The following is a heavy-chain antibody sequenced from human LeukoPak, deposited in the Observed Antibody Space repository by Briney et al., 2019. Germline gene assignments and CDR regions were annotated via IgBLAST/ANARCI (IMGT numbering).Heavy chain of an antibody. D-gene: IGHD2-15*01. CDR3: AGFFGYCSGGSCYRSYYYGMDV. J-gene: IGHJ6*02. CDR1: GGSVSSGSYY. V-gene: IGHV4-61*01. Sequence: PSETLSLTCTVSGGSVSSGSYYWSWIRQPPGKGLEWIGYIYYSGSTNYNPSLKSRVTISVDTSKNQFSLKLSSVTAADTAVYYCAGFFGYCSGGSCYRSYYYGMDVWGQGTTVTVSS. CDR2: IYYSGST.